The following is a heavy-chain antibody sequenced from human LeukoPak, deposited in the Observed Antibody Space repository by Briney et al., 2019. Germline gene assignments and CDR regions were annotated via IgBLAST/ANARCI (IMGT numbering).Heavy chain of an antibody. CDR2: IYTSGST. J-gene: IGHJ4*02. D-gene: IGHD3-16*02. CDR3: ARRFRQLDYWNTFGGVIDY. CDR1: GGSFSGYY. V-gene: IGHV4-59*10. Sequence: PSETLSLTCAVYGGSFSGYYWSWIRQPAGKGLEWIGRIYTSGSTNYNPSLKSRVTISVDMSKSQFSLKLSSVTAADTAVYYCARRFRQLDYWNTFGGVIDYWGQGTLVTVSS.